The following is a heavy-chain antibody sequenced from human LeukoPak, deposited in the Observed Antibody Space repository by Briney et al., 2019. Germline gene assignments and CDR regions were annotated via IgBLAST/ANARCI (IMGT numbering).Heavy chain of an antibody. CDR3: AKGRDRGYSYGYSDY. CDR1: GFTFSSYA. D-gene: IGHD5-18*01. J-gene: IGHJ4*02. Sequence: AGGSLRLSCAASGFTFSSYAMSWVRQAPGKGLEWVSAISGSGGSTYYADSVKGRFTISRDNSKNTLYLRMNSLRAEDTAVYYCAKGRDRGYSYGYSDYWGQGTLVTVSS. CDR2: ISGSGGST. V-gene: IGHV3-23*01.